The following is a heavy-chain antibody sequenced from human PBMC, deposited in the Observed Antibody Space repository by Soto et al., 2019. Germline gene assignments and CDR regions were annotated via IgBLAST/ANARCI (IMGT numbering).Heavy chain of an antibody. CDR3: ARGSDYRWVY. Sequence: QVQLQESGPGLVKPSETLSLTCAVSRGSISADYWWSWVRQPPGKGLEWIGEIHHTGSTHYIQSLKSRVTMSLDKSNNQLSLKLTSVTAADTALYYCARGSDYRWVYWGQGTLVTVSS. D-gene: IGHD3-16*01. J-gene: IGHJ4*02. CDR1: RGSISADYW. V-gene: IGHV4-4*02. CDR2: IHHTGST.